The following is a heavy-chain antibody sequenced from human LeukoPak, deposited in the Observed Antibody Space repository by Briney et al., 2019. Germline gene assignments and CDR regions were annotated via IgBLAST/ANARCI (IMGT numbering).Heavy chain of an antibody. V-gene: IGHV3-48*03. J-gene: IGHJ5*02. Sequence: GGSLRLSCAASGFTFSSYEMNWVRQAPGKGLEWVSYISSSSSTIYYADSVKGRFTISRDNAKNSLYLQMNSLRAEDTAVYYCARGKYYDILTGYYKPVSYNWFDPWGQGTLVTVSS. CDR1: GFTFSSYE. D-gene: IGHD3-9*01. CDR3: ARGKYYDILTGYYKPVSYNWFDP. CDR2: ISSSSSTI.